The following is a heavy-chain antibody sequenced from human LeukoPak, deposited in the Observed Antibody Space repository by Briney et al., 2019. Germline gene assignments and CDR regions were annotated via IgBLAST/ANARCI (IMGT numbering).Heavy chain of an antibody. D-gene: IGHD3-10*01. Sequence: PSQTLSLTCTVSGGSISSGDYYWTWIRQPPGKGVEWIGYIYYSGSTYYNPSLKSRVIISVDTSKNQFSLKLSSVTAADTAVYYCAREKSESYYKNFDYWGQGTLVTVSS. CDR1: GGSISSGDYY. J-gene: IGHJ4*02. CDR3: AREKSESYYKNFDY. V-gene: IGHV4-30-4*01. CDR2: IYYSGST.